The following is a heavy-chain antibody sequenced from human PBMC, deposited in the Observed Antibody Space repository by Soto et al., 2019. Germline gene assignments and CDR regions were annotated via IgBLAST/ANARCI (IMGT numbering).Heavy chain of an antibody. CDR3: AREGSWPYYYYGMDV. V-gene: IGHV1-18*01. Sequence: QVQLVQSGDEVKKPGASVKVSCKASGYTFTTYGISWVRQAPGQGLEWMGWISAYNGDTKYAQNVQERVSMTTDTPTSTAYMELRSLRSDDTAVYYCAREGSWPYYYYGMDVWGQGTTVTVSS. CDR1: GYTFTTYG. J-gene: IGHJ6*02. D-gene: IGHD6-13*01. CDR2: ISAYNGDT.